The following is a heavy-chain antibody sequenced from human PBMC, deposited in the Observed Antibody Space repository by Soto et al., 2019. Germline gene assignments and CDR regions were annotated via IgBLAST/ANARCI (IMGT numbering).Heavy chain of an antibody. CDR3: AREGVRGMDV. CDR1: GYTFTSYD. CDR2: MNPNSANT. J-gene: IGHJ6*02. V-gene: IGHV1-8*01. Sequence: QVQLVQSGAEVKKPGASVKVSCKASGYTFTSYDINWVRQATGQGLEGMGWMNPNSANTGYAQKFQGRVTMTRNTYINTAYMEQNSLRSEDTAVYYWAREGVRGMDVWGQGTTVTVSS. D-gene: IGHD3-16*01.